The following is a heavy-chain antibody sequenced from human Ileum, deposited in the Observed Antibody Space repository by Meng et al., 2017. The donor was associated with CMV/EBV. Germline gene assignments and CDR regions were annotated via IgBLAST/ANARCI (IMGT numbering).Heavy chain of an antibody. CDR3: ARGAYCGGDCHLSSVSYFDP. V-gene: IGHV3-21*01. CDR1: FTSYS. D-gene: IGHD2-21*01. CDR2: ISRSSIYI. J-gene: IGHJ5*02. Sequence: FTSYSINWVSQAPGKGLEWVSTISRSSIYIYYADSVKGRFTISRDNAKNALYLQMNSLRAEDTAVYYCARGAYCGGDCHLSSVSYFDPWGQGTLVTVS.